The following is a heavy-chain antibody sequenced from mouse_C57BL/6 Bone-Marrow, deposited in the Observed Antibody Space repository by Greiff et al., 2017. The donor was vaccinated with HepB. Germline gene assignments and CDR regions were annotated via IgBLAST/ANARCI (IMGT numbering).Heavy chain of an antibody. V-gene: IGHV5-16*01. J-gene: IGHJ1*03. CDR3: ALLRYPYWYFDV. D-gene: IGHD1-1*01. Sequence: EVQLVESEGGLVQPGSSMKLSCTASGFTFSDYYMAWVRQVPEKGLEWVANINYDGSSTYYLDSLKSRFIISRDNAKNILYLQMSSLKSEDTATYYCALLRYPYWYFDVWGTGTTVTVSS. CDR1: GFTFSDYY. CDR2: INYDGSST.